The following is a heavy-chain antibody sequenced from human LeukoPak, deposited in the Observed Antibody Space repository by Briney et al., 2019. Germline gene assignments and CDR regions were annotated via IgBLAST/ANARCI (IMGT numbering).Heavy chain of an antibody. CDR2: IYYSGST. D-gene: IGHD4-17*01. CDR1: GGSISSYY. J-gene: IGHJ4*02. V-gene: IGHV4-59*01. Sequence: SETLSLTCTVSGGSISSYYWSWLRQPPGKGLEWIGYIYYSGSTNYNPSLKSRVTISVDTSKNQFSLKLSSVTAADTAVYYCARGHTTGDFDYWGQGTLVTVSS. CDR3: ARGHTTGDFDY.